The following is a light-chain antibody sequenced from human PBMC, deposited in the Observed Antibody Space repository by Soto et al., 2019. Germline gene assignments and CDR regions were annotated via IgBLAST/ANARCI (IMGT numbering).Light chain of an antibody. CDR1: QNIATY. CDR3: QQSNSSPVT. Sequence: DIQMTQSPSSLSASVGDKVTITCRASQNIATYLNWYQQKPGKAPKLLIYGASTLQSGVPSRFIGSGSGTDFTLTISSLQPEDFETYLCQQSNSSPVTFGPGNKGDIK. V-gene: IGKV1-39*01. CDR2: GAS. J-gene: IGKJ3*01.